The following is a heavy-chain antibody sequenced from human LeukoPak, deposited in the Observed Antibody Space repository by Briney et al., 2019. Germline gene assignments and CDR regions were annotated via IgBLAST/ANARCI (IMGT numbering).Heavy chain of an antibody. CDR3: ARSVNSGCLDC. D-gene: IGHD3-10*01. Sequence: SQTLSLTCAISGDSVSSNNTVWNWIRQSPSRGLEWLGKTYYRSKWNYDYAVSMKSRITINPDTSKNHFSLQLSSVTPEDTAVYYCARSVNSGCLDCWGQGVLVTVSS. J-gene: IGHJ4*02. V-gene: IGHV6-1*01. CDR2: TYYRSKWNY. CDR1: GDSVSSNNTV.